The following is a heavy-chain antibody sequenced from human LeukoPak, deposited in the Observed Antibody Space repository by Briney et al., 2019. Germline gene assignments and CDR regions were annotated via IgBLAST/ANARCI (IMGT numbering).Heavy chain of an antibody. CDR1: GFTFITYS. Sequence: PGGSLRLSCAASGFTFITYSMNWVRQAPGKGLEWVSSISSSSSYIYYADSVKGRFTISRDNAKNSLYLQMNSLRAEDTAVYYCARDRYGDYNSDYWGQGTLVTVSS. J-gene: IGHJ4*02. V-gene: IGHV3-21*01. D-gene: IGHD4-17*01. CDR3: ARDRYGDYNSDY. CDR2: ISSSSSYI.